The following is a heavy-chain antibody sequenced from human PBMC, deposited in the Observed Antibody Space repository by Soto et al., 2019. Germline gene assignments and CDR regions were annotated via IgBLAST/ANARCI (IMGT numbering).Heavy chain of an antibody. D-gene: IGHD3-10*01. CDR1: GGSISSGGYY. J-gene: IGHJ4*02. Sequence: QVQLQESGPGLVKPSQTLSLTCTVSGGSISSGGYYWSWIRQHPGKGLEWIGYIYYSGSTYYNPSLKSRVTISVDTSKNQFSLKLSSVTAADTAVYYCERGGKSNVLLWFGESPFDYWGQGTLVTVSS. V-gene: IGHV4-31*03. CDR2: IYYSGST. CDR3: ERGGKSNVLLWFGESPFDY.